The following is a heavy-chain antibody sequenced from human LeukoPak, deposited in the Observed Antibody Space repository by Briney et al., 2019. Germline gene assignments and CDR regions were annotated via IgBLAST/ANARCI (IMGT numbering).Heavy chain of an antibody. V-gene: IGHV3-30*02. Sequence: GGSLRLSCVAPGFTFSYYGMHWVRQAPGKGLEWVAFIRYDGSNEYYAESVKGRFTISRDNSKNTLYLQMNSLRVEDTAAYYCAKIEGKYQLANIPDSWGQGTLVTVSS. J-gene: IGHJ4*02. D-gene: IGHD2-2*01. CDR1: GFTFSYYG. CDR3: AKIEGKYQLANIPDS. CDR2: IRYDGSNE.